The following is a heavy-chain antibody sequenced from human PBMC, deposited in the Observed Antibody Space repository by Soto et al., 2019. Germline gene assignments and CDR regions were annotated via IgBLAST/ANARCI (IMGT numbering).Heavy chain of an antibody. D-gene: IGHD5-12*01. Sequence: QVQLVQSGAEVKKPGSSVKVSCKASGGTFSSYAISWVRQAPGQGLEWMGGIIPIFGTANYAQTFQGRVTSTADESTSTAYRELSSLRSEDTAVYYCASASPHSGYDRPYDYWGQGTLVTVSS. V-gene: IGHV1-69*12. CDR1: GGTFSSYA. CDR3: ASASPHSGYDRPYDY. J-gene: IGHJ4*02. CDR2: IIPIFGTA.